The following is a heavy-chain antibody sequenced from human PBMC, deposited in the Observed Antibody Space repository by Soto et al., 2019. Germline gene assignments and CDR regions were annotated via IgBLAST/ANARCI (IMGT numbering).Heavy chain of an antibody. J-gene: IGHJ6*02. Sequence: QVQLQESGPGLVKPSETLSLTCTVSGGSVSSGSYYWRWIRQPPGKGLEWIGSIYYSGSPNYNPSLKSRVTISVDTSTNQVSLKLSSVTAADTAVYYCARVYGDYRSRYYYGMDVWGQGTTVTVSS. V-gene: IGHV4-61*01. CDR3: ARVYGDYRSRYYYGMDV. CDR2: IYYSGSP. CDR1: GGSVSSGSYY. D-gene: IGHD4-17*01.